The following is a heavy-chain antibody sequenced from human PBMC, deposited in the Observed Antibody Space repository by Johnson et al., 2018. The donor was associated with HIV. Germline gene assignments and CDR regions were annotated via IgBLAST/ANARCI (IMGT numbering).Heavy chain of an antibody. CDR2: INWNGGTT. D-gene: IGHD1-14*01. CDR3: ARDQGYPEPAFDI. Sequence: VQLVESGGGVVRPGGSLRLSCAASGFTFDNYGMSWVRQAPGKGLEWVSGINWNGGTTGYADSLTGRFTISRDNAKNSLYLQMNSLRAEDTAVYYCARDQGYPEPAFDIWGQGTMVTVSS. CDR1: GFTFDNYG. J-gene: IGHJ3*02. V-gene: IGHV3-20*04.